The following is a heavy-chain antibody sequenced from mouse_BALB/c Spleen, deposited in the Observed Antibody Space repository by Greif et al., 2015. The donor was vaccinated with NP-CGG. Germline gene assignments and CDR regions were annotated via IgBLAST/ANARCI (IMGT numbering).Heavy chain of an antibody. Sequence: VQLQQSGPELVTPGASVRISCKASGYSFTGYSMHWVRQSHVKSLEWIGRIIPYSGATTYNQNFKDKASLTVDESSRTAYIDLHSLTSEDSAVYYCARYYYGSSYFDSWGQGTTLTVSS. CDR3: ARYYYGSSYFDS. CDR1: GYSFTGYS. V-gene: IGHV1-42*01. J-gene: IGHJ2*01. CDR2: IIPYSGAT. D-gene: IGHD1-1*01.